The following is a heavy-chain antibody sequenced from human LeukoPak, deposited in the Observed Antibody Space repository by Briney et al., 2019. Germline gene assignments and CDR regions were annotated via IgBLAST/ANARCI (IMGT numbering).Heavy chain of an antibody. V-gene: IGHV5-51*01. J-gene: IGHJ4*02. D-gene: IGHD5-18*01. CDR1: GYSFTSYW. Sequence: GESLKISCKGSGYSFTSYWIGWVRQMPGKGPEWMGIIYPGDSDTRYSPSFQGQVTISADKSISTAYLQWSSLKASDTAMYYCARSIDPMVTGNDYWGQGTLVTVSS. CDR2: IYPGDSDT. CDR3: ARSIDPMVTGNDY.